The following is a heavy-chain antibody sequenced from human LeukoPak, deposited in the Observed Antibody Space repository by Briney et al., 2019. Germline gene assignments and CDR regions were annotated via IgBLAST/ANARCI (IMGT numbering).Heavy chain of an antibody. CDR1: GFTSSSYG. CDR3: ARVGSSWARDY. Sequence: PGGSLRLSCAASGFTSSSYGMHWVRQAPGKGLEWVAVISYDGSNKYYADSVKGRFTISRDNSKNTLYLQMNSLRAEDTAVYYCARVGSSWARDYWGQGTLVTVSS. J-gene: IGHJ4*02. D-gene: IGHD6-13*01. V-gene: IGHV3-30*03. CDR2: ISYDGSNK.